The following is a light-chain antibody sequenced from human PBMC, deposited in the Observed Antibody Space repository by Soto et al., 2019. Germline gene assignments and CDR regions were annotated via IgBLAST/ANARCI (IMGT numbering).Light chain of an antibody. CDR2: DVS. V-gene: IGLV2-14*03. J-gene: IGLJ1*01. CDR3: SSYTSTSTLYV. Sequence: QSALTQPASVSGSPGQSITISCTGTSSDIGGYNYVSWYQQLPGKVPKLIIYDVSNRPSGVSDPFSGSKSGNAASLTISGLQAEDEADYYCSSYTSTSTLYVFGTGTKVTVL. CDR1: SSDIGGYNY.